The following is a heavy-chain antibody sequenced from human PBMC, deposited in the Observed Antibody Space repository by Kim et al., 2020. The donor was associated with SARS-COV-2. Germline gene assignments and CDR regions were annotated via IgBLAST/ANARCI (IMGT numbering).Heavy chain of an antibody. CDR2: IYYSGST. D-gene: IGHD4-17*01. J-gene: IGHJ4*02. Sequence: SETLSLTCTVSGGSISSGGYYWSWIRQHPGKGLEWIGYIYYSGSTYYNPSLKSRVTISVDTSKNQFSLKLSSVTAADTAVYYCARGDDYFIPFDYWGQGTLVTVSS. CDR1: GGSISSGGYY. CDR3: ARGDDYFIPFDY. V-gene: IGHV4-31*03.